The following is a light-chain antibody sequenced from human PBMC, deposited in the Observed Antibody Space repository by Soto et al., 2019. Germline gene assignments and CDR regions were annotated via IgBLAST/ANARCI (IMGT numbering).Light chain of an antibody. CDR2: DAS. CDR3: QQRSSWPGT. J-gene: IGKJ3*01. V-gene: IGKV3-11*01. CDR1: QSVSSY. Sequence: EIVLTQSPATLSLSPGERATLSCRASQSVSSYLAWYQQKPGQAPRLLIYDASNRATGIPTRFSGSGSGTDFTLTISSLEPEDFAVYYCQQRSSWPGTFGPGTKVEIK.